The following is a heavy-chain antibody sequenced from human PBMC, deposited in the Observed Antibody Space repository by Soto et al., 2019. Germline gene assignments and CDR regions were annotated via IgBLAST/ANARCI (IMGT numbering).Heavy chain of an antibody. D-gene: IGHD3-3*01. CDR1: GGSISSGDYY. CDR3: ARWWSGSRQGFDP. J-gene: IGHJ5*02. V-gene: IGHV4-31*03. Sequence: QVQLQESGPGLVKPSQTLSLTCTVSGGSISSGDYYWSWIRQHPGKGLEWIRYIYYSGSTYYNPSLKSRFTISVDTSKNQFSLKLSSVTAADTAVYYCARWWSGSRQGFDPWGQGTLVTVSS. CDR2: IYYSGST.